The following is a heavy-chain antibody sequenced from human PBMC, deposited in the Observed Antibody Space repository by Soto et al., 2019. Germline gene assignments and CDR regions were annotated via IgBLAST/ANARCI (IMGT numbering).Heavy chain of an antibody. CDR3: ATCYGSGYRAFDS. V-gene: IGHV1-69*02. CDR1: GDTFSFYT. J-gene: IGHJ4*02. CDR2: INPILSMS. D-gene: IGHD3-10*01. Sequence: SVKVSCKASGDTFSFYTINWVRQAPGLGLEWVGRINPILSMSNYAQKFQGRVTMTADKSTNTAYMELRSLRSEYTAMYFCATCYGSGYRAFDSWGQGALVTVSS.